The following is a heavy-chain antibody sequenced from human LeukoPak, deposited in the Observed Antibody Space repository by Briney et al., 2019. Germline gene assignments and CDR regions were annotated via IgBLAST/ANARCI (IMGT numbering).Heavy chain of an antibody. CDR3: ARGGGLDV. V-gene: IGHV3-30*04. J-gene: IGHJ6*02. CDR2: ITYDGSTK. D-gene: IGHD3-16*01. CDR1: GFTFAGYT. Sequence: GGSLRLSCAASGFTFAGYTMHWVRQAPGKGLEWATLITYDGSTKYYADSVKGRFTISRDNSKNTLWLQMNSLRAEDTAVYFCARGGGLDVWGQGATVTVSS.